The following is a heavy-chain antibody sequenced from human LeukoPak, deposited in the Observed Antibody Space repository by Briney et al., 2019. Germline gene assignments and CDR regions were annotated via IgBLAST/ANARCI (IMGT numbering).Heavy chain of an antibody. CDR3: ARASASPQVGGAFDI. J-gene: IGHJ3*02. CDR2: IGTAGDT. V-gene: IGHV3-13*01. Sequence: EGSLRLSCAASGFTFSSYDMHWVRQATGKGLEWVSAIGTAGDTYYPGSVKGRFTISRENAKNSLYLQMNSLRAGDTAVYYCARASASPQVGGAFDIWGQGTMVTVSS. CDR1: GFTFSSYD. D-gene: IGHD1-26*01.